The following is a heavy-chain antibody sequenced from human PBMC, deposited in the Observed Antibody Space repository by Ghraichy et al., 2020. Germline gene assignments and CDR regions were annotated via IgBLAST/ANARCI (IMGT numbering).Heavy chain of an antibody. CDR3: ARRVVYFYIDV. CDR2: INDSGST. CDR1: GGSFSGYY. V-gene: IGHV4-34*01. J-gene: IGHJ6*03. D-gene: IGHD3-10*01. Sequence: SETLSLTCAVYGGSFSGYYWSWIRQPPGKGLEWIGEINDSGSTNYNPSLKSRVTISVETSKNQVSLKLRSVTAADTAVYYCARRVVYFYIDVWGIGTTVTVSS.